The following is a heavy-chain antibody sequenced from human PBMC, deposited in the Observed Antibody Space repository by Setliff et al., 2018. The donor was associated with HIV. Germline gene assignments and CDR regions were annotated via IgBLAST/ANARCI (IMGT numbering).Heavy chain of an antibody. CDR3: ARYSTLTTNFDY. Sequence: PSETLSLTCVVSGFSIKNDNWWNWVRQTPGKGLEWIGQIFHDGTVTYKPSLKSRAIMSADTSKNQFSLKLSSVTAADTAVYYCARYSTLTTNFDYWGQGTLVTVSS. CDR1: GFSIKNDNW. V-gene: IGHV4-4*02. J-gene: IGHJ4*02. CDR2: IFHDGTV. D-gene: IGHD4-17*01.